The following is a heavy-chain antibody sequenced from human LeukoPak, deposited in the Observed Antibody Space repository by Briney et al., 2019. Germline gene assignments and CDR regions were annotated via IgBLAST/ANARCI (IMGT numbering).Heavy chain of an antibody. CDR2: IYYSGST. CDR1: GGSISSYY. D-gene: IGHD3-22*01. J-gene: IGHJ5*02. V-gene: IGHV4-59*01. Sequence: NPSETLSLTCTVSGGSISSYYWSWIRQPPGKGLEWIGYIYYSGSTNYNPSLKSRVTISVDTSKNQFSLKLSSVTAADTAVYYCAREPTYYYDSSGYYGFDPWGQGTLVTVSS. CDR3: AREPTYYYDSSGYYGFDP.